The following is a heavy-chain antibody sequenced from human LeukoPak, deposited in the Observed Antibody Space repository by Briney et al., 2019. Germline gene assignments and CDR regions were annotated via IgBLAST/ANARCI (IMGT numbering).Heavy chain of an antibody. V-gene: IGHV5-51*01. CDR2: IYPGGSDT. CDR1: GYSFTSYW. Sequence: GESLKISCKGSGYSFTSYWIGWVRQMPGKGLEWMGIIYPGGSDTRYSPSFQGQVTISADKSISTAYLQWSSLKASDTAMYYCASTKTGATDAFDIWGQGTMVTVSS. D-gene: IGHD1-26*01. CDR3: ASTKTGATDAFDI. J-gene: IGHJ3*02.